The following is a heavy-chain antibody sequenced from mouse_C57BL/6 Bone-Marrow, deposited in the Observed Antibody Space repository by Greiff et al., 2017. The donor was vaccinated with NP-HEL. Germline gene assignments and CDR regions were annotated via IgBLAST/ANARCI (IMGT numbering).Heavy chain of an antibody. CDR1: GFTFSDFY. J-gene: IGHJ1*03. V-gene: IGHV7-1*01. Sequence: EVQRVESGGGLVQPGRSLRLSCATSGFTFSDFYMDWVRQAPGKGLEWIAASRNKANDYTTAYSASVKGRFIVSRDTSPTFLYLQRNALRAEETAIYYRARDNRDWYFDVWGTGTTVTVTA. CDR3: ARDNRDWYFDV. CDR2: SRNKANDYTT.